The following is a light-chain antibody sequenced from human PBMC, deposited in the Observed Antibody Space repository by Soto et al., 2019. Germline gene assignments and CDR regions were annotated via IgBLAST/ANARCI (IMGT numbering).Light chain of an antibody. CDR1: QSVSTN. J-gene: IGKJ1*01. V-gene: IGKV3-15*01. CDR3: HQYNDGPGGT. CDR2: GAT. Sequence: EIVMTQSPATLSVSPGERATLSCRASQSVSTNLAWYQQIPGQAPRLLILGATTRATGVPVRFSGSGSGRQFTLIINSLQSEDFAVYYCHQYNDGPGGTFGQGTKVEF.